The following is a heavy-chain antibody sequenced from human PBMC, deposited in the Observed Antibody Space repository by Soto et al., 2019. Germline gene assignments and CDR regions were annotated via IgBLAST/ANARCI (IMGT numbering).Heavy chain of an antibody. CDR1: GFTLSRYW. CDR3: TRDTTGPDDH. V-gene: IGHV3-74*01. J-gene: IGHJ4*02. CDR2: INPDGRTT. D-gene: IGHD1-1*01. Sequence: EVQLVESGGGLVQPGGSLRLSCAASGFTLSRYWVHWVRQVPGKGLVWVSRINPDGRTTNYADSVKGRFTVSRDNAKNPVYLHMNSLRAEDTAVYYCTRDTTGPDDHWGQGTLVTVSS.